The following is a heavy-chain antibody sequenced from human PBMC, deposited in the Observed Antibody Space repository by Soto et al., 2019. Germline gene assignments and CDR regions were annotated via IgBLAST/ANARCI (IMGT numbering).Heavy chain of an antibody. V-gene: IGHV4-30-4*01. D-gene: IGHD3-10*01. Sequence: LSLTCTVSGGSISSGDYYWSWIRQPPGKGLEWIGYIYYSGSTYYNPSLKSRVTISVDTSKNQFSLKLSSVTAADTAVYYCARGSRGKYYYGMDVWGHGTSLTVSS. CDR3: ARGSRGKYYYGMDV. J-gene: IGHJ6*02. CDR2: IYYSGST. CDR1: GGSISSGDYY.